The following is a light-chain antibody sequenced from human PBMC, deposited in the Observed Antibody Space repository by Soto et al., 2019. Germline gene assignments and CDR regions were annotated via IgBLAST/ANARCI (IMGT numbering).Light chain of an antibody. Sequence: EIVMTQSPATLSVSPGERATLSCRASQSVSSNLAWYQQKPAQAPRLLFYGASTRATGIPAMFSGSGSGTEFTLTISSLQSEDFAVYYCQQYGTWWTFGQGTKVEIK. J-gene: IGKJ1*01. CDR1: QSVSSN. CDR2: GAS. CDR3: QQYGTWWT. V-gene: IGKV3-15*01.